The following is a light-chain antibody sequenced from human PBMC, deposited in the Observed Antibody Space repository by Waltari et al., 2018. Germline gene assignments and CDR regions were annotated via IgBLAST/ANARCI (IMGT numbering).Light chain of an antibody. CDR3: SSFTSSSTWV. J-gene: IGLJ3*02. V-gene: IGLV2-14*01. CDR2: DVS. Sequence: QSALTHPASVSGSPGQSIPISCTATTSDLGVYNYVSWYQQHPGKAPKLMIYDVSSRPSGVSNRFSGSKSGNTASLTISGLQAEDEADYYCSSFTSSSTWVFGGGTKLTVL. CDR1: TSDLGVYNY.